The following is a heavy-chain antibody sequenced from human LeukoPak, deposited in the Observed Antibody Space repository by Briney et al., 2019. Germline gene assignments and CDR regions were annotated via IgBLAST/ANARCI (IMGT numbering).Heavy chain of an antibody. V-gene: IGHV4-59*01. CDR1: GDSISNSP. CDR3: ARDTWIRLGRWFDP. Sequence: SETLSLTCTVSGDSISNSPWSWIRRSPGQGLEWIGYIYYTGDSKYNPSLKSRVSISIDTSKNQFSLRLSSVTAADTAVYYCARDTWIRLGRWFDPWGQGTLVTVSS. CDR2: IYYTGDS. J-gene: IGHJ5*02. D-gene: IGHD5-12*01.